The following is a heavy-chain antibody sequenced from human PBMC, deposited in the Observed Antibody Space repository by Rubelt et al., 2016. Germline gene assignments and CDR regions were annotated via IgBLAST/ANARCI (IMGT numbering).Heavy chain of an antibody. CDR1: A. V-gene: IGHV3-30*04. Sequence: AMHWVRQAPGKGLEWVAVISYDGSNKYYADSVKGRFTISRDNSKNTLYLQMNSLRAEDTAVYYCASSPYDSSGYYSHWYFDLWGRGTLVTVSS. J-gene: IGHJ2*01. CDR3: ASSPYDSSGYYSHWYFDL. CDR2: ISYDGSNK. D-gene: IGHD3-22*01.